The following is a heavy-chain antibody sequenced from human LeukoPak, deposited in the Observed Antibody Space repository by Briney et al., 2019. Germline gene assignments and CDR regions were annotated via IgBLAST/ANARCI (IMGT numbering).Heavy chain of an antibody. J-gene: IGHJ3*02. V-gene: IGHV4-59*01. D-gene: IGHD3-10*01. CDR3: ARGGVLWFGEPEAFDI. CDR1: GGSISSYY. Sequence: PSETLSLTCTVSGGSISSYYWSWIRQPPGKGLEWIGYIYSIGSTNYNPSLKSRVTISVDTSKNQFSLKLSSVTAADTAVYCCARGGVLWFGEPEAFDIWGQGTMVTVSS. CDR2: IYSIGST.